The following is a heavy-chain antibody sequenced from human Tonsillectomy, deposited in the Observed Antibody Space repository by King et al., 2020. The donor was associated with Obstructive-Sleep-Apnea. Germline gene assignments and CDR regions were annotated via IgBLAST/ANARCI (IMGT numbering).Heavy chain of an antibody. J-gene: IGHJ6*02. CDR3: ARENYNDYPLVYGMDV. V-gene: IGHV3-30*04. CDR2: ISYDGGYK. D-gene: IGHD4-11*01. CDR1: GFTFSTYT. Sequence: VQLVESGGGVGQPGGSLKLSCVASGFTFSTYTMYWVRQAPGKGLEWGSLISYDGGYKFYADSVKGRVTISRDNSQNNLSLQMNSLRAEDTALYYCARENYNDYPLVYGMDVWGQGTTVTVSS.